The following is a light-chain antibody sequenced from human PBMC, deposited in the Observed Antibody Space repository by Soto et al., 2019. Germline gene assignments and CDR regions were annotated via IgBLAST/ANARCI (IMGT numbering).Light chain of an antibody. CDR2: DVS. J-gene: IGLJ3*02. V-gene: IGLV2-14*03. CDR1: SSDVGYYNY. Sequence: QSALTQPASVSGSPGQSITISCTGTSSDVGYYNYVSWYQQHPGKAPKLMIYDVSNRPSGVSNRFSGSRSGNTASLTISGLQAEDEGDYYCSSYTSSSTLWVFGGGTKLTVL. CDR3: SSYTSSSTLWV.